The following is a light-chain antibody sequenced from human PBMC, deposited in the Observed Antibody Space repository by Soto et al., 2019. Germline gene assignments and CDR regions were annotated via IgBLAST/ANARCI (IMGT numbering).Light chain of an antibody. Sequence: DIQMTQSPSSLSASVGDRVTITCRAPQNIINYLNWYQQKPGKAPNLLIYSASSLQSGVPSRFSGSGSVTDFTLTISSLQPADFATYFCQQTYSTPTFGQGTKVEIK. CDR1: QNIINY. CDR2: SAS. CDR3: QQTYSTPT. J-gene: IGKJ1*01. V-gene: IGKV1-39*01.